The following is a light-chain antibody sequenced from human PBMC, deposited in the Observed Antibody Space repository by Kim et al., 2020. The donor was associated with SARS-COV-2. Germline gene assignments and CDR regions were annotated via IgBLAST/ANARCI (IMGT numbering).Light chain of an antibody. CDR3: QQYDRSPYT. CDR1: QSVARNH. Sequence: LSPGEMATLSCRASQSVARNHLAWFQQKPGQAPRLLIYGTSSRATGIPDRFSASESGTDFTLTISRVEPEDFAVYCCQQYDRSPYTFGQGTKLEI. CDR2: GTS. J-gene: IGKJ2*01. V-gene: IGKV3-20*01.